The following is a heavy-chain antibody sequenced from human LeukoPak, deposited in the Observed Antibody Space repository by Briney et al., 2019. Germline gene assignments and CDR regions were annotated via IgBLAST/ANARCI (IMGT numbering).Heavy chain of an antibody. Sequence: GGTLRFSCAPSGFTFSRYWMTWLRPAPGNGLEWLASIKDDGRQKYYVDAVKGRFTVSRDNDKDSVYLQMNSQRAEDTALYYCARDASRGFDNWRQGTLVTVSS. CDR1: GFTFSRYW. CDR3: ARDASRGFDN. V-gene: IGHV3-7*01. J-gene: IGHJ4*02. D-gene: IGHD2-2*01. CDR2: IKDDGRQK.